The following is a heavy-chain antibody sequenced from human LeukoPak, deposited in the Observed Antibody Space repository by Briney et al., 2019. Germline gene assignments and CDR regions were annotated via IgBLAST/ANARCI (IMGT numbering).Heavy chain of an antibody. CDR2: ISYDGSNK. V-gene: IGHV3-30*04. CDR1: GFTFSSYA. D-gene: IGHD3-9*01. Sequence: GGSLRLSCAASGFTFSSYAMHWVRQAPGKGLEWVAVISYDGSNKYYADSVKGRFTISRDNSKNTLYLQMNSLRAEDTAVYYCARGTYYNILTSFRSRNLGFDYWGQGTLVTVSS. CDR3: ARGTYYNILTSFRSRNLGFDY. J-gene: IGHJ4*02.